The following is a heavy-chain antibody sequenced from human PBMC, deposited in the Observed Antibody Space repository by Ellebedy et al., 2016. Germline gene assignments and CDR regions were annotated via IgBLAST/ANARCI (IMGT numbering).Heavy chain of an antibody. J-gene: IGHJ5*02. D-gene: IGHD3-10*01. CDR2: FDLEDGET. Sequence: ASVKVSCKVSGYTLTELSMHWVRQAPGKGLEWMGGFDLEDGETIYAQKFQGRVTLTEDTSTDTAYMELSRLRSDDTAVYYCARGQYGSGTYYKGVTWFDPWGQGTLVTVSS. V-gene: IGHV1-24*01. CDR1: GYTLTELS. CDR3: ARGQYGSGTYYKGVTWFDP.